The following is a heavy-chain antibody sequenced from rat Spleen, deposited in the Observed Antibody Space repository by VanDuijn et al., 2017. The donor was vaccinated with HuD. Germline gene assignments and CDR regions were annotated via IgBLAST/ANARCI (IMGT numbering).Heavy chain of an antibody. CDR2: IRHDGSST. Sequence: EVQLVESGGGLVQPGRSMKLSCAASGFTFSNYDMAWVRRAPKKGLEWVATIRHDGSSTNYGDSVKGRFTISRDNAKNTLYLQMDSLRSEDTATYYCARPDYSRFDYWGQGVMVTVSS. D-gene: IGHD1-2*01. J-gene: IGHJ2*01. CDR3: ARPDYSRFDY. V-gene: IGHV5-7*01. CDR1: GFTFSNYD.